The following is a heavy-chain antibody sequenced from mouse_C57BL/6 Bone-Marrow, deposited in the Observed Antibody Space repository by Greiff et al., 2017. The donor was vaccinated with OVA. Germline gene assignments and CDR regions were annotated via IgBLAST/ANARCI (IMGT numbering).Heavy chain of an antibody. V-gene: IGHV1-64*01. CDR2: IHPNSGST. J-gene: IGHJ1*03. CDR1: GYTFTSYW. CDR3: AKRSFYGSSYDWYFDV. Sequence: VQLQQPGAELVKPGASVKLSCKASGYTFTSYWMHWVKQRPGQGLEWIGMIHPNSGSTNYNEKFKSTATLPVDKSSSTAYMQLSSLTSEDSAVYYCAKRSFYGSSYDWYFDVWGTGTTVTVSS. D-gene: IGHD1-1*01.